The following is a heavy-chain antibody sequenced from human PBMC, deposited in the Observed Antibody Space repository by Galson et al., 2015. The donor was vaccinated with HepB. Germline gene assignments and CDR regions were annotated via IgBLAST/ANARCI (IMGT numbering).Heavy chain of an antibody. V-gene: IGHV3-15*01. Sequence: SLRLSCAASGFTFSNAWMSWVRQAPGKGLEWVGRIKSKIDGGTAECTAPVTGRFTISRDDSKNTLYLQVNGLKIEDTAVYYCTTDPIPGYSSSWYYFDYWGQGTRVTVSS. CDR1: GFTFSNAW. CDR3: TTDPIPGYSSSWYYFDY. J-gene: IGHJ4*02. CDR2: IKSKIDGGTA. D-gene: IGHD6-13*01.